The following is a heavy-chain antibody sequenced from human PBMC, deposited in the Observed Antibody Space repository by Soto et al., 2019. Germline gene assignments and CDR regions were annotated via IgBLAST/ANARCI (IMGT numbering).Heavy chain of an antibody. CDR1: GFTFSSYA. D-gene: IGHD3-10*01. V-gene: IGHV3-23*01. CDR2: ISGSGGST. Sequence: GGSLRLSCAASGFTFSSYAMSWVRQAPGKGLEWVSAISGSGGSTYYADSVKGRFTISRDNSKNTLYLQMNSLRAEDTAVYYCAKDVGSGIYYYGMDVWGKGTTVTVSS. J-gene: IGHJ6*04. CDR3: AKDVGSGIYYYGMDV.